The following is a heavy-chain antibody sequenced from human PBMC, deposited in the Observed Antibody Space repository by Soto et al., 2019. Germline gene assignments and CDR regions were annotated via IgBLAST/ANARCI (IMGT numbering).Heavy chain of an antibody. CDR3: AREVDPYYGGNSLSLDY. CDR2: IIPKFGTT. J-gene: IGHJ4*02. Sequence: QVQLVQSGAEVKKPGSSVKVSCKASGGTFSTYGINWVRLAPGQGLEWMGWIIPKFGTTKNAQKFQGRVTCTADESTSTAYMELKYLRSEDTAVYFCAREVDPYYGGNSLSLDYWGQGTLVTVSS. V-gene: IGHV1-69*13. CDR1: GGTFSTYG. D-gene: IGHD4-17*01.